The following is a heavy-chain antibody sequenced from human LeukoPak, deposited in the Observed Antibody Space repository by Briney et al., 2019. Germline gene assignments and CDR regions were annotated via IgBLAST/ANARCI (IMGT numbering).Heavy chain of an antibody. D-gene: IGHD4-17*01. V-gene: IGHV1-46*01. CDR1: GYTFTSYY. Sequence: ASVKVSCKASGYTFTSYYMHWVRQAPGQGLEWMGIINPSGGSTSYAQKFQGRVTMTRDTSTSTAYMELSSLRSEDTAVYYCARSGFIDYGDYEYYFDYWGQGTLVTVSS. CDR2: INPSGGST. CDR3: ARSGFIDYGDYEYYFDY. J-gene: IGHJ4*02.